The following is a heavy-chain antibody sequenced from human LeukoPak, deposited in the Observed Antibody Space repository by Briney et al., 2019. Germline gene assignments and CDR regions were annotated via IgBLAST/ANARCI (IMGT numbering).Heavy chain of an antibody. D-gene: IGHD1-26*01. Sequence: PGGSLRLSCAASGFTFSSYGVHWVRQAPGKGLEWVAVIWYDGSNKYYADSVKGRFTISRDNSKNTLYLQMNSLRAEDTAVYYCARDRRGGGGSYFDYWGQGTLVTVSS. CDR1: GFTFSSYG. V-gene: IGHV3-33*01. CDR2: IWYDGSNK. J-gene: IGHJ4*02. CDR3: ARDRRGGGGSYFDY.